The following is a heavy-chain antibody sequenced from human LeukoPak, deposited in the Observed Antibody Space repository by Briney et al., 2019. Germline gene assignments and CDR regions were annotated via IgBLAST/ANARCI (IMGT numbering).Heavy chain of an antibody. V-gene: IGHV3-21*01. J-gene: IGHJ4*02. CDR2: ISSSSSYI. Sequence: GGSLRLSCAASGFTFSSYSMNWVRQAPGKGLEWVSSISSSSSYIYYADSVKGRFTISRDNAKNSLYLQMNSLRAEDTAVYYCAKPLYYDSSGYYQPLGYWGQGTLVTVSS. CDR1: GFTFSSYS. CDR3: AKPLYYDSSGYYQPLGY. D-gene: IGHD3-22*01.